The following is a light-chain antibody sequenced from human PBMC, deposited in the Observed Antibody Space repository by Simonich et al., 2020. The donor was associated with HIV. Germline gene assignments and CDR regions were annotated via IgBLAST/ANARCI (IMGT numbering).Light chain of an antibody. Sequence: DIQMTQSPSSLSASVGDRVTITCRANQGISNSLAWYQQKPGKAPKLLIFDASHLETGVPSRFSGSGSGTDFTFTISSLQPEDFATYYCQHYDNLPSYTFGQGTKLEIK. J-gene: IGKJ2*01. CDR2: DAS. CDR3: QHYDNLPSYT. CDR1: QGISNS. V-gene: IGKV1-33*01.